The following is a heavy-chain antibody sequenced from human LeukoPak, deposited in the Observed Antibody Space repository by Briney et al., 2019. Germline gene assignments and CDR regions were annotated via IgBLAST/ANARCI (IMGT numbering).Heavy chain of an antibody. CDR2: ISSSSSYM. V-gene: IGHV3-21*01. CDR1: GFTFSSYS. CDR3: ARDKVVAAKASDY. J-gene: IGHJ4*02. Sequence: PGGSLRLSCAASGFTFSSYSMNWVRQAPGKGLEWVSSISSSSSYMYYADSVKGRFTISRDNAKNSLYLQMNSLRAEDTAVYYCARDKVVAAKASDYWGQGTLVTVSS. D-gene: IGHD2-15*01.